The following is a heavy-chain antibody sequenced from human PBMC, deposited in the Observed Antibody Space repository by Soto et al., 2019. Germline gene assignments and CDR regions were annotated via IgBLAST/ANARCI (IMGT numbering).Heavy chain of an antibody. CDR3: AKVIVVVQAALDY. D-gene: IGHD2-2*01. V-gene: IGHV3-23*01. CDR1: GFTFSSYA. J-gene: IGHJ4*02. CDR2: ISGSGGST. Sequence: EVQLLESGGGLVQPGGSLRLSCAASGFTFSSYAMSWVRQAPGKGLEWVSAISGSGGSTYYADSVKGRFTISRDNSKNTLYLQMNSLRAEDTAIYYGAKVIVVVQAALDYWGKGTLVTVSA.